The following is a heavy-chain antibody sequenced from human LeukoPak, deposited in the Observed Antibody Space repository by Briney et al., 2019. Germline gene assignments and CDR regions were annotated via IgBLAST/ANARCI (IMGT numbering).Heavy chain of an antibody. V-gene: IGHV3-7*01. Sequence: GGSLRLSCAASGFTFSSYWMSWVRQAPGKGLEWVANIKQDGSEKYYVDSVKGRFTISRDNAKNSLYLQMNSLRAEDTAVYYCAREGRVVVAANPPDYWGQGTLVTVSS. D-gene: IGHD2-15*01. CDR2: IKQDGSEK. CDR3: AREGRVVVAANPPDY. J-gene: IGHJ4*02. CDR1: GFTFSSYW.